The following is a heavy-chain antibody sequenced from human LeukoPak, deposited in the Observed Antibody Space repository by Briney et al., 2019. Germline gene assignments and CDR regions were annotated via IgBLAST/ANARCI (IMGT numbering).Heavy chain of an antibody. V-gene: IGHV3-9*01. CDR1: GFTFDDYA. CDR2: ISWNSGSI. CDR3: ARSIAVAGTPFDY. Sequence: GRSLRLSCAASGFTFDDYAMHWVRQAPGKGLEWVSGISWNSGSIGYADSVKGRFTISRDNAKNSLYLQMNSLRAEDTAVYYCARSIAVAGTPFDYWGQGTLVTVSS. J-gene: IGHJ4*02. D-gene: IGHD6-19*01.